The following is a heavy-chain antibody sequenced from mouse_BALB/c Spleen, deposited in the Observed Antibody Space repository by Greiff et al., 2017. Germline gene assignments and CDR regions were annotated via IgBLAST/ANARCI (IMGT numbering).Heavy chain of an antibody. CDR2: ISGGSSTI. J-gene: IGHJ2*01. CDR3: ARGITTANFDY. Sequence: EVMLVESGGGLVQPGGSRKLSCAASGFTFSSFGMHWVRQAPAKGLAWVAYISGGSSTIYYAETVKGRFTISRDNPQNTLFLQMSSLRSEDTAMYYCARGITTANFDYWGQGTTHTVSS. V-gene: IGHV5-17*02. CDR1: GFTFSSFG. D-gene: IGHD1-2*01.